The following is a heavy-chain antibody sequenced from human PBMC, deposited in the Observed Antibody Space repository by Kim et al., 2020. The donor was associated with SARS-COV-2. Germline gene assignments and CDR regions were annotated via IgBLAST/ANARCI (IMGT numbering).Heavy chain of an antibody. J-gene: IGHJ4*02. CDR1: GGSISSGGYY. D-gene: IGHD3-22*01. CDR3: ASGKYDSSGYYSY. V-gene: IGHV4-31*03. CDR2: IYYSGST. Sequence: SETLSLTCTVSGGSISSGGYYWSWIRQHPGKGLEWIGYIYYSGSTYYNPSLKSRVTISVDTSKNQFSLKLSSVTAADTAVYYCASGKYDSSGYYSYWGQGTLVTVSS.